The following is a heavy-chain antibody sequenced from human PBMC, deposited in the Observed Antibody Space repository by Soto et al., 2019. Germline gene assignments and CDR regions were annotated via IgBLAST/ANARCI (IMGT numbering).Heavy chain of an antibody. CDR2: INPRGFFT. V-gene: IGHV1-46*01. J-gene: IGHJ5*02. Sequence: QVKLVQSGAEVKKPGASVKVSCKASGYTFTSYNIHWVRQAPGQGLEWVGMINPRGFFTTYAQKFRGRVTMTGDTSTSVVYMELTNLRSEDTAVYYCARAAGRFGELFGFDPWGQGTLVSVSS. D-gene: IGHD3-10*01. CDR1: GYTFTSYN. CDR3: ARAAGRFGELFGFDP.